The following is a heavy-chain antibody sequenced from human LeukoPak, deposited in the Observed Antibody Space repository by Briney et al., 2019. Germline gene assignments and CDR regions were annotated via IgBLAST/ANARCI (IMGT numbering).Heavy chain of an antibody. D-gene: IGHD6-13*01. J-gene: IGHJ6*02. V-gene: IGHV1-69*04. Sequence: GSSVKVSRKASGGTFSSYAISWVRQAPGQGLEWMGRIIPIFDIANYAQKFQGRVTITADKSTSTAYMELSSLRSEDTAVYYCARGTGYSSSWYVGSPYYYYGMDVWGQGTTVTVSS. CDR3: ARGTGYSSSWYVGSPYYYYGMDV. CDR1: GGTFSSYA. CDR2: IIPIFDIA.